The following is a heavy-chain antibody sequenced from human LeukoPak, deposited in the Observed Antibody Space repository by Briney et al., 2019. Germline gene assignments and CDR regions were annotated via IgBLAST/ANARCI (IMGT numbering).Heavy chain of an antibody. D-gene: IGHD6-13*01. J-gene: IGHJ4*02. CDR3: ARELGAAAGDTSVDY. CDR2: IYSGGSR. CDR1: VFTVNNNY. Sequence: PGGSLRLSCAACVFTVNNNYMRWVRHAPGQGVESVSVIYSGGSRYYAESVNGRFTISRENSKTTLYLQMNSLRAEDTAVYYGARELGAAAGDTSVDYWGQGTLVTVSS. V-gene: IGHV3-66*01.